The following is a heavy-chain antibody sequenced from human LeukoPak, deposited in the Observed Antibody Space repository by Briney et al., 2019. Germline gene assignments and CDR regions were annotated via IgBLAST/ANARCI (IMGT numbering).Heavy chain of an antibody. Sequence: PGGSPRLSCAASGFTFSSYAMSWVRQAPGKGLEWVSAISGSGGSTYYADSVKGRFTISRDNSKNTLYLQMNSLRAEDTAVYYCAKRASARSSTSCYFDYWGQGTLVTVSS. D-gene: IGHD2-2*01. CDR2: ISGSGGST. CDR3: AKRASARSSTSCYFDY. CDR1: GFTFSSYA. V-gene: IGHV3-23*01. J-gene: IGHJ4*02.